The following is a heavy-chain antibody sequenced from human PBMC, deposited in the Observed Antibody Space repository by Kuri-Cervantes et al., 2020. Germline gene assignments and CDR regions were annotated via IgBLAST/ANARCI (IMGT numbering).Heavy chain of an antibody. D-gene: IGHD6-13*01. V-gene: IGHV4-34*01. J-gene: IGHJ5*02. Sequence: GSLRLSCAVYGGSFSGYYWSWIRQPPGKGLEWIGEINHSGSTNYNPSLKSRVTISVDTSKNQFSLKLSSVTAADTAVYYCARDRSLQQLPLGWFDPWGQGTLVTVSS. CDR2: INHSGST. CDR1: GGSFSGYY. CDR3: ARDRSLQQLPLGWFDP.